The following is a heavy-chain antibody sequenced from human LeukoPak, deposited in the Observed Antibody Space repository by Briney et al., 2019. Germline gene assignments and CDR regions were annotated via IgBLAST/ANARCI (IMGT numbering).Heavy chain of an antibody. CDR3: ARDHVVASGAVAY. CDR1: GFTVSDNY. V-gene: IGHV3-53*01. J-gene: IGHJ4*02. Sequence: GGSLRLSCAASGFTVSDNYMSWFRQAPGKGLEWLSVIDSGGNTIYADSVRGRFTISRDNSKNTLHLQMDSLAIEDSALYYCARDHVVASGAVAYWGQGTLVTVSS. CDR2: IDSGGNT. D-gene: IGHD2-15*01.